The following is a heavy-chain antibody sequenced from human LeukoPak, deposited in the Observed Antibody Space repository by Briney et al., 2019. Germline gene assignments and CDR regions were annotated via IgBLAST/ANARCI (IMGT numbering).Heavy chain of an antibody. V-gene: IGHV1-58*02. J-gene: IGHJ4*02. CDR2: IVVGSGNT. D-gene: IGHD6-13*01. CDR1: GFTFTSSA. CDR3: AKDVLYSHSTDRWACDY. Sequence: ASVKVSCKASGFTFTSSAMQWVRQARGQRLEWIGWIVVGSGNTNYAQKFQERVTITRDMSTSTAYMELSSLRSEDTTVYYCAKDVLYSHSTDRWACDYWGQGTLVTVSS.